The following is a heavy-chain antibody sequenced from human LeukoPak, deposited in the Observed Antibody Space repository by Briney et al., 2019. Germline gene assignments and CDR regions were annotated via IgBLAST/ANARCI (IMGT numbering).Heavy chain of an antibody. V-gene: IGHV4-34*01. CDR3: ARGSGYSYG. CDR1: GGSFSGYY. J-gene: IGHJ4*02. CDR2: INHSGST. Sequence: SETLSLTCAVYGGSFSGYYWSWIRQPPGKGLEWIGEINHSGSTNYNPSLKSRVTISVDTSKNQFSLKLSSLTAADTAVYYCARGSGYSYGWGQGTLVTVSS. D-gene: IGHD5-18*01.